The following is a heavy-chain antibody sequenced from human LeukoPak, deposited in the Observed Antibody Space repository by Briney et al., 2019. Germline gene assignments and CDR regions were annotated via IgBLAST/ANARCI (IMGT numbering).Heavy chain of an antibody. D-gene: IGHD3-22*01. V-gene: IGHV7-4-1*02. CDR3: ARGYYYDSSVHGFDY. CDR1: GYTFTSYD. Sequence: GASVKVSCKASGYTFTSYDINWVRQAPGQGLEWMGWINTNTGNPTYAQGFTGRFVFSLDTSVSTAYLQISSLQAEDTAVYYCARGYYYDSSVHGFDYWGQGTLVTVSS. CDR2: INTNTGNP. J-gene: IGHJ4*02.